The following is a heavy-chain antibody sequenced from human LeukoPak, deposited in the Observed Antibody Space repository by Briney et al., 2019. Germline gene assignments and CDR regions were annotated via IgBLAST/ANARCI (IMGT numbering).Heavy chain of an antibody. CDR1: GFTFSSYA. D-gene: IGHD3-10*01. CDR3: AEGRGPPPARSYFDY. J-gene: IGHJ4*02. V-gene: IGHV3-23*01. Sequence: GGSLRLSCAASGFTFSSYAMSWVRQAPGKGLEWVSAISGSGGSTYYADSVKGRFTISRDNSKNTLYLQMNSLRAEDTAVYYCAEGRGPPPARSYFDYWGQGTLVTVSS. CDR2: ISGSGGST.